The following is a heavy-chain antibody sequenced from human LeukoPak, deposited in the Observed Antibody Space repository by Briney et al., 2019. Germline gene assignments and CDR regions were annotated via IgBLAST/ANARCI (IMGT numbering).Heavy chain of an antibody. V-gene: IGHV4-30-2*01. D-gene: IGHD2-15*01. CDR1: GGSIRSGGYS. CDR2: IYHSGST. J-gene: IGHJ4*02. CDR3: AREPADMAIDY. Sequence: PSETLSLTCAVSGGSIRSGGYSWSWIRQPPGQGLEWIGYIYHSGSTYYNPSLKSRVTISVDRSKYQFSLKLSSVTAADTAVYYCAREPADMAIDYWGQGTLVTVSS.